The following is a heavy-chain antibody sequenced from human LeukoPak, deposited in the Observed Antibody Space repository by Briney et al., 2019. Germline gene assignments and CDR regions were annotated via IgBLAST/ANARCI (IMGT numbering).Heavy chain of an antibody. Sequence: GESLKISCKGSGYSSTSYWISWVRQMPGKGLEWMGVIYPGDSDTRYSPSFQGQVTISADKSLSTAYLQWSGLKASDTAMYYCARHLTMITVPRDAFYIWGQGTMVTVSS. J-gene: IGHJ3*02. D-gene: IGHD3-16*01. CDR1: GYSSTSYW. CDR3: ARHLTMITVPRDAFYI. CDR2: IYPGDSDT. V-gene: IGHV5-51*01.